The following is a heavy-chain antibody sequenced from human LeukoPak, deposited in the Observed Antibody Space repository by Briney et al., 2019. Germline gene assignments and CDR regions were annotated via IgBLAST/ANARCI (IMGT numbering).Heavy chain of an antibody. J-gene: IGHJ3*02. D-gene: IGHD2-8*02. CDR1: GFTFSSYA. Sequence: RGSLRLSCAASGFTFSSYAMHWVRQAPGKGLEWVAVISYDGSNKYYADSVKGRFTISRDNSTNTLYLQIYSLRAEDTAVYYCARCSWSYAFDIWGQGTMVTVSS. CDR2: ISYDGSNK. CDR3: ARCSWSYAFDI. V-gene: IGHV3-30-3*01.